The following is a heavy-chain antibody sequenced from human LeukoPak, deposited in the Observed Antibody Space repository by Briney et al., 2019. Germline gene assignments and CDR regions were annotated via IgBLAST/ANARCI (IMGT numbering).Heavy chain of an antibody. CDR2: ISASSSTI. CDR3: ARGFHRYSYDSGAYSIY. Sequence: GSLRLSCAASGFTFSSYNMNWVRQAPGKGLEWVSYISASSSTIYYADSVKGRFTISRDNAKNSLFLQMNSLRAEDTAVYYCARGFHRYSYDSGAYSIYWGQGTLVTVSS. D-gene: IGHD3-22*01. CDR1: GFTFSSYN. J-gene: IGHJ4*02. V-gene: IGHV3-48*01.